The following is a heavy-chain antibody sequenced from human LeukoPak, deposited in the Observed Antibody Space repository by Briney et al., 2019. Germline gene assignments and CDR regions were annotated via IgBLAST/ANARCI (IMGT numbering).Heavy chain of an antibody. CDR2: ISGSGGST. CDR1: GFTFSSYA. Sequence: LAAGSLRLSCAASGFTFSSYAMSGVRQAPGKGLEGVSAISGSGGSTYYADSVKGRFTISRDNSKNTLYLQMNSLRAEDTAVYYCAKGPGRSAFDIWGQGTMVTVSS. CDR3: AKGPGRSAFDI. D-gene: IGHD3-10*01. J-gene: IGHJ3*02. V-gene: IGHV3-23*01.